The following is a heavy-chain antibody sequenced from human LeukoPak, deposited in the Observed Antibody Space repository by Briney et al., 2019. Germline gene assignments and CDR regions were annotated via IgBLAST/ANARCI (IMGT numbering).Heavy chain of an antibody. D-gene: IGHD1-1*01. Sequence: ASVKVSCKASGYTFTGYYMHWVRQAPGQGLEWMGWINPNSGGTNYAQKFQGRVTMTRDTSISTAYMELSRLRSDDTAVYYCARVIGNDEPDSYYYYYYMDVWGKGTTATVSS. CDR1: GYTFTGYY. J-gene: IGHJ6*03. CDR2: INPNSGGT. V-gene: IGHV1-2*02. CDR3: ARVIGNDEPDSYYYYYYMDV.